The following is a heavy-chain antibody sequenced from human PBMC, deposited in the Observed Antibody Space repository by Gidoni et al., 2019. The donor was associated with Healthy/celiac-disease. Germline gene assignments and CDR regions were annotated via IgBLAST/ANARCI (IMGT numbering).Heavy chain of an antibody. CDR3: ARGHKLSQPLRRWYDP. J-gene: IGHJ5*02. CDR1: GGSFSGYY. D-gene: IGHD2-2*01. Sequence: QVQLQQWGAGLLKPSEPLSLPCAVYGGSFSGYYWSWIRQPPGKGLEWIGEINHSGSTNYNPSLKRRVTISVDTSKNQFSRKLSSVTAADTAVYYCARGHKLSQPLRRWYDPWGQGTLVTVSS. CDR2: INHSGST. V-gene: IGHV4-34*01.